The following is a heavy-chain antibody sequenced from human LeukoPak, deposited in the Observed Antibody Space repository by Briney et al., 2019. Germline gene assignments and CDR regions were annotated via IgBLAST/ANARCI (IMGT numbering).Heavy chain of an antibody. Sequence: ASVKVSCKASGYTFTSYAMHWVRQAPGQRLEWMGWINAGNGNTKYSQKFQGRVTMTRDMSTSTVYMELSSLTSDDTAVYFCARDISTYSGTFPGGDHWGQGTLVTVSS. CDR1: GYTFTSYA. D-gene: IGHD1-26*01. J-gene: IGHJ4*02. V-gene: IGHV1-3*01. CDR3: ARDISTYSGTFPGGDH. CDR2: INAGNGNT.